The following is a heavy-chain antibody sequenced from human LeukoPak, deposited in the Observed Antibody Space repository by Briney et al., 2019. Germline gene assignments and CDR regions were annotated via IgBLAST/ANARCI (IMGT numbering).Heavy chain of an antibody. CDR1: GFTFSSYS. D-gene: IGHD5-18*01. J-gene: IGHJ4*02. V-gene: IGHV3-21*06. CDR3: ARESQWIQLWFYLGY. Sequence: PGGSLRLSCAASGFTFSSYSINWVRQAPGMGLEWVSSISSSSYIYYADSVKGRFTISRDNAKNSVYLQMNSLRAEDTAVYYCARESQWIQLWFYLGYWGQGTLVTVSS. CDR2: ISSSSYI.